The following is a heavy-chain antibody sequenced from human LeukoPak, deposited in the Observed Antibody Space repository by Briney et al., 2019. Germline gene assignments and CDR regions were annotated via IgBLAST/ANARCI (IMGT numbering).Heavy chain of an antibody. V-gene: IGHV4-34*01. CDR3: ARRALQTTVTTHYVPHDAFDI. CDR2: INHSGST. Sequence: SETLSLTCTVSGGSISTYYWSWIRQPPGKGLEWIGEINHSGSTNYNPSLKSRVTISVDTSKNQFSLKLSSVTAADTAVYYCARRALQTTVTTHYVPHDAFDIWGQGTMVTVSS. J-gene: IGHJ3*02. CDR1: GGSISTYY. D-gene: IGHD4-17*01.